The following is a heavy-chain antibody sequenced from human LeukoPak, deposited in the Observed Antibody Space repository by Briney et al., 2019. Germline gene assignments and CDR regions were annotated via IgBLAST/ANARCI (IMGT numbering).Heavy chain of an antibody. CDR2: MNPNSGNT. J-gene: IGHJ4*02. V-gene: IGHV1-8*01. CDR3: ARDITGTTVYDY. CDR1: GYTFTSYD. Sequence: ASVKVSCKASGYTFTSYDINWVRQATGPGLEWMGWMNPNSGNTGYAQRFQGRVTMTRNTSISTAYMELSSLRSEDTAVYYCARDITGTTVYDYWGQGTLVTVSS. D-gene: IGHD1-7*01.